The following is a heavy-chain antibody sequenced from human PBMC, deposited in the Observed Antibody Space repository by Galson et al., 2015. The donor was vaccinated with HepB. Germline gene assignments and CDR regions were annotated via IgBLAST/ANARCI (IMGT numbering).Heavy chain of an antibody. D-gene: IGHD6-13*01. J-gene: IGHJ4*02. CDR3: AKNSAAGTPFDY. CDR2: IRYDGSNK. Sequence: SLRLSCAASGFTFSSYGMHWVRQAPGKGLEWVAFIRYDGSNKYYADSVKGRFTISRDNSKNTLFLQVNSLRAEDTAVYYCAKNSAAGTPFDYWGQGTLVTVSS. CDR1: GFTFSSYG. V-gene: IGHV3-30*02.